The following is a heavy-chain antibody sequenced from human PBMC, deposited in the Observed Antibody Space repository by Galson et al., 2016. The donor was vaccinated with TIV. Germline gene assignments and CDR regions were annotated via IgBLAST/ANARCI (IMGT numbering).Heavy chain of an antibody. J-gene: IGHJ4*02. Sequence: SLRLSCAASRFILSMFAMHWVRQAPGKGLEWVAVISYDGSNKSYADSVKGRFAISRDNDKNSVVLQMNSLRAEDTAVYYCVRAIATLGSFWGQGTLVTVSS. D-gene: IGHD6-13*01. CDR2: ISYDGSNK. V-gene: IGHV3-30*09. CDR3: VRAIATLGSF. CDR1: RFILSMFA.